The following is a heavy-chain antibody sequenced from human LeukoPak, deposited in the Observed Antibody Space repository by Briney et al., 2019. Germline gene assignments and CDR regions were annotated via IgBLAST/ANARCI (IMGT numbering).Heavy chain of an antibody. CDR3: AKGSAQYYFDS. V-gene: IGHV3-23*01. Sequence: PGGSLRLSCAASGFTFKNYAMYWVRQAPGKGLEWVSAIIESGESTYYTDSVKGRFTISRDNSKNTLYLQMNSLRAEDTAFYYCAKGSAQYYFDSWSQGTLVTVSS. CDR2: IIESGEST. D-gene: IGHD3-10*01. CDR1: GFTFKNYA. J-gene: IGHJ4*02.